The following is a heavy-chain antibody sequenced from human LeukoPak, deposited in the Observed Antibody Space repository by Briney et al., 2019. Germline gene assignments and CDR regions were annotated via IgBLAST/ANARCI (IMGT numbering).Heavy chain of an antibody. J-gene: IGHJ4*02. D-gene: IGHD2-2*01. CDR1: GDSVSSNSAA. CDR3: ARMVNPGYCSTTSCSV. Sequence: SQTLSLTCAISGDSVSSNSAAWNWIRQSPSRGLEWLGMTYYRSKWYNDYAVSVKSRITINPDTSKNQFSLQLNSVTPEDTAVYYCARMVNPGYCSTTSCSVWGQGTLVTVSS. V-gene: IGHV6-1*01. CDR2: TYYRSKWYN.